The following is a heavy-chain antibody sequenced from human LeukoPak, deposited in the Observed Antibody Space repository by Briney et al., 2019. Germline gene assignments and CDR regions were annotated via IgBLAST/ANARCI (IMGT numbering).Heavy chain of an antibody. Sequence: GGSLRLSCAASGFTFSSYSMNWVRQAPGKGLEWVGRIRNKVKSYTITYAASVKDRFIISRDNSKNSAYLQMNSLKTEDTAVYYCARPNYYDSSGESLDAFDVWGQGTMVTVSS. CDR2: IRNKVKSYTI. V-gene: IGHV3-72*01. D-gene: IGHD3-22*01. J-gene: IGHJ3*01. CDR1: GFTFSSYS. CDR3: ARPNYYDSSGESLDAFDV.